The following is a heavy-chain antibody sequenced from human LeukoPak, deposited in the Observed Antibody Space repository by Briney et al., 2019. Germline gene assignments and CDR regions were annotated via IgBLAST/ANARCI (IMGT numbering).Heavy chain of an antibody. V-gene: IGHV4-59*01. J-gene: IGHJ5*02. CDR2: IYYSGST. Sequence: ETLSVTCTVSGGSISTYYWSWIRQPPGKGLEWIGYIYYSGSTNYNPSLKSRVTISVDTSKNQFSLKLSSVTAADTAVYYCARDRAGTNWFDPWGQGTLVTVSS. CDR1: GGSISTYY. CDR3: ARDRAGTNWFDP. D-gene: IGHD1-1*01.